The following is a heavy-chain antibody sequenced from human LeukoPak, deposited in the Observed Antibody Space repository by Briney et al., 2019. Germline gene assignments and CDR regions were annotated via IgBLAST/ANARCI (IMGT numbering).Heavy chain of an antibody. V-gene: IGHV4-59*01. Sequence: PSQTLSLTCTVSGGSISSYYWSWIRQPPGKGLEWIGYIYYSGSTNYNPSLKSRVTISVDTSKNQFSLKLSSVTAADTAVYYCARDLLLFGAGMDVWGQGTTVTVSS. CDR2: IYYSGST. CDR1: GGSISSYY. CDR3: ARDLLLFGAGMDV. J-gene: IGHJ6*02. D-gene: IGHD3-10*01.